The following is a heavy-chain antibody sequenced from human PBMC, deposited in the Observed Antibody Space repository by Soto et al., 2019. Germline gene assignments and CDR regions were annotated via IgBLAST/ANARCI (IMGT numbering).Heavy chain of an antibody. Sequence: SVTLSLTCTVARGSIISSSYYWGWFRQPPGKGLEWIGSIYYSGSTYYNPSLKSRVTISVDTSKNQFSLKLSSVTAADTAVYYCARRGSSSWYGYWGQGTLVTVS. CDR2: IYYSGST. CDR3: ARRGSSSWYGY. J-gene: IGHJ4*02. D-gene: IGHD6-13*01. CDR1: RGSIISSSYY. V-gene: IGHV4-39*01.